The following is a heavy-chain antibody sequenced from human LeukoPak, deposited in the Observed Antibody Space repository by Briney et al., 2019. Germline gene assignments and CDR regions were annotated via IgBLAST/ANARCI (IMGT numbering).Heavy chain of an antibody. Sequence: SETLSLTCTVSGGSISSGDYYWSWIRQPPGKGLEWIGYIYYSGSTNYNPSLKSRVTISVDTSKNQFSLKLSSVTAADTAVYYCAREGVTGFDYWGQGTLVTVSS. V-gene: IGHV4-61*08. CDR3: AREGVTGFDY. CDR2: IYYSGST. CDR1: GGSISSGDYY. J-gene: IGHJ4*02. D-gene: IGHD2-21*02.